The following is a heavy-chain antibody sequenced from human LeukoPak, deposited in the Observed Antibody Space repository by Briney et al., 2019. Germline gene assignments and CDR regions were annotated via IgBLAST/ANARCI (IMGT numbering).Heavy chain of an antibody. D-gene: IGHD6-25*01. CDR3: TRVATAGTWTDY. CDR2: IWSGGSIA. Sequence: GRSLRLSCAASRFTFTDYGMQWVRQAPGKGLDCLSVIWSGGSIADYAESVRGRFTISRDNSKNTVYLQMNSLRAEDTAIYFCTRVATAGTWTDYWGQGTLVTVSS. CDR1: RFTFTDYG. V-gene: IGHV3-33*03. J-gene: IGHJ4*02.